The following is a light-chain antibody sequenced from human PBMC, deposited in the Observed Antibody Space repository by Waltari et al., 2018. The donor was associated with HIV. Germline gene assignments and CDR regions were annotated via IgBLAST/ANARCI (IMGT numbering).Light chain of an antibody. J-gene: IGLJ2*01. CDR2: RDN. CDR1: SPNIGSNN. V-gene: IGLV1-47*01. Sequence: QSVVTQSPSASGTPGQSVTISSSRSSPNIGSNNVFWYQHLPGTAPKPLIYRDNPRPSGVPDRISGSRSGTSASLAISGLRSEDEAVYYCVVWDDSLSGVVFGGGTSLTVL. CDR3: VVWDDSLSGVV.